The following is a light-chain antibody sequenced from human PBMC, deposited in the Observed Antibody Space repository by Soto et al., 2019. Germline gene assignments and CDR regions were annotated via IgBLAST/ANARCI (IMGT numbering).Light chain of an antibody. CDR1: QSISSY. J-gene: IGKJ2*01. Sequence: DIQMTPSPSSLSASVGDRVTITCRASQSISSYLNWYQQKPGKAPKLLIYAASSLQSGVPSRFSGSGSGTDFTLTISSLQPEDFATYYCQQSYSNPHTVGQGTKLEIK. CDR3: QQSYSNPHT. V-gene: IGKV1-39*01. CDR2: AAS.